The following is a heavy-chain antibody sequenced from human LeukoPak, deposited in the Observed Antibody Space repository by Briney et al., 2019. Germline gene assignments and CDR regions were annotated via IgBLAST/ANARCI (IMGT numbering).Heavy chain of an antibody. J-gene: IGHJ6*02. V-gene: IGHV1-18*01. CDR3: ARGDGPTSNYYGSGSSTLYYYYGMDV. CDR2: ISAYNGNT. D-gene: IGHD3-10*01. Sequence: EASVKVSCKASGYTFTSYGISWVRQAPGQGLEWMGWISAYNGNTNYAQKLQGRVTMTTDTSTSTAYMELRSLRSDDTVVYYCARGDGPTSNYYGSGSSTLYYYYGMDVWGQGTTVTVSS. CDR1: GYTFTSYG.